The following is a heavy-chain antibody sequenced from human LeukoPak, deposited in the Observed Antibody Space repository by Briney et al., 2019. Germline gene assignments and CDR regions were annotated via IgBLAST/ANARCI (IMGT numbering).Heavy chain of an antibody. CDR2: ISDSGYYI. CDR1: GFTFSSYS. Sequence: PGGSLRLSCAASGFTFSSYSMNWVRQAPGKGLEWVSSISDSGYYINYADSVKGRFTISRDNAKNSLYLQMNSLRAEDTAVYYCAMAPTGGIEWQLLKWGQGTLVTVSS. J-gene: IGHJ4*02. D-gene: IGHD2-15*01. CDR3: AMAPTGGIEWQLLK. V-gene: IGHV3-21*06.